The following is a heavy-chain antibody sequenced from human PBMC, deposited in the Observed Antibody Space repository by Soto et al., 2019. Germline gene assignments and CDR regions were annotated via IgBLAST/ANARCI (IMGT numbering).Heavy chain of an antibody. CDR3: AAQYMGGTISYFDY. Sequence: SETLSLTCTVSGGSVSSGSYYWSWIRQPPGKGLEWIGYIYYSGSTNYNPSLKSRVTISVDTSKNQFSLKLSSVTAADTAVYYCAAQYMGGTISYFDYWGQGTLVTVSS. CDR2: IYYSGST. J-gene: IGHJ4*02. CDR1: GGSVSSGSYY. V-gene: IGHV4-61*01. D-gene: IGHD5-12*01.